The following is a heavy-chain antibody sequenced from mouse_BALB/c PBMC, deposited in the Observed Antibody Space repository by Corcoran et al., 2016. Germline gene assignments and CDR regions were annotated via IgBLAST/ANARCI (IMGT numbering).Heavy chain of an antibody. V-gene: IGHV1-26*01. CDR1: GYSFTGYY. CDR2: INPYNGAT. CDR3: ARSDAGTGFDY. D-gene: IGHD4-1*01. Sequence: EVQLQQSGPELVKPGASVKISCKASGYSFTGYYMHWVKQSHVKSLEWIGRINPYNGATSYNQNFKDKASLTVDKSSSTAYRELHSLTSEDSAGYYGARSDAGTGFDYWGQGTTLTVSS. J-gene: IGHJ2*01.